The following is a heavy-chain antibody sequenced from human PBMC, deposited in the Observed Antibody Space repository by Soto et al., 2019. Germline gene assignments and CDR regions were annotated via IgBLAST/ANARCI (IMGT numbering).Heavy chain of an antibody. J-gene: IGHJ6*02. CDR1: GYTFTSYA. CDR2: INAGNGNT. V-gene: IGHV1-3*01. D-gene: IGHD1-20*01. CDR3: ASKRYIGDYYYYGMDV. Sequence: GASVKVSCKASGYTFTSYAMHWVRQAPGQRLEWMGWINAGNGNTKYSQKFQGRVTITRDTSASTAYMELSSLRSEDTAVYYCASKRYIGDYYYYGMDVWGQGTTVTVSS.